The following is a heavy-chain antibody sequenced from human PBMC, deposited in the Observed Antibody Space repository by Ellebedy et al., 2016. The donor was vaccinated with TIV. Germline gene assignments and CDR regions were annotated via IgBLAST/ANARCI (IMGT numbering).Heavy chain of an antibody. J-gene: IGHJ4*02. D-gene: IGHD1-14*01. Sequence: GESLKISXAASEFTFSSFTMHWVRQAPGQGLEWVANINQYGTNDFYVNSVEGRFSISRDNAKNSLYLQMNSLRAEDTAVYYCYGRGDFDYWGQGTLVTVSS. CDR2: INQYGTND. CDR3: YGRGDFDY. CDR1: EFTFSSFT. V-gene: IGHV3-7*01.